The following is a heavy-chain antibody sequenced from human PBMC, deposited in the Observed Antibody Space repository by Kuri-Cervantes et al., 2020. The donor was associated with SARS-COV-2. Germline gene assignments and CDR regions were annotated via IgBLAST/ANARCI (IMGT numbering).Heavy chain of an antibody. CDR1: GFTFSDYY. CDR3: ARAPQWVAGDDAFDI. CDR2: FSSSSSYT. D-gene: IGHD6-19*01. Sequence: GESRKISCAASGFTFSDYYMSWIRQAPGKGLEWVSYFSSSSSYTNYADSVKGRFTISRDNAKNSLYLQMNSLRAEDTAVYYCARAPQWVAGDDAFDIWGQGTMVTVSS. V-gene: IGHV3-11*05. J-gene: IGHJ3*02.